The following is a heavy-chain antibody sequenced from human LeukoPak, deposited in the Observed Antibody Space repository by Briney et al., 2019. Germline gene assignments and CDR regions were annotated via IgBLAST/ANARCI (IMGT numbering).Heavy chain of an antibody. J-gene: IGHJ4*01. V-gene: IGHV4-34*01. CDR2: INHSGST. D-gene: IGHD6-13*01. CDR3: ARDHLGRAATGPSLVD. CDR1: GGSFSGYY. Sequence: PSETLSLTCAVYGGSFSGYYWSWIRQPPGKGLEWIGEINHSGSTNYNPSLKSRVTISVDTSKNQFSLKLSSVTAADTAVYYCARDHLGRAATGPSLVDWGHGTLVTVSS.